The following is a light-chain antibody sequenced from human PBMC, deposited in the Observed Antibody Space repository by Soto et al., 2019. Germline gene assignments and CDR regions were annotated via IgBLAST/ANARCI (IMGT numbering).Light chain of an antibody. J-gene: IGKJ3*01. Sequence: DIPMTQSPSSLSASVGDRVTITCRASQSISSYLNWYQQKPGKAPKLLIYAASSLQSGVPSRFSGSGSGTDFTLTISSLQPEDFATYYCQQSYGTPHTFGPGTKVDI. CDR1: QSISSY. V-gene: IGKV1-39*01. CDR2: AAS. CDR3: QQSYGTPHT.